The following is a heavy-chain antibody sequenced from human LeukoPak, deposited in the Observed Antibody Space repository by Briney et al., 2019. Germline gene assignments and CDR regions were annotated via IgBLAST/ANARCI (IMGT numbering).Heavy chain of an antibody. CDR2: INHSGST. CDR3: AREEGITMVRGVIDWFDP. D-gene: IGHD3-10*01. V-gene: IGHV4-34*01. J-gene: IGHJ5*02. CDR1: GGSFSGYY. Sequence: SETLSLTCAVYGGSFSGYYWSWIRQPPGKGLEWIGEINHSGSTNYNPSLKSRVTISVDTSKNQFSLKLSSVTAADTAVYYCAREEGITMVRGVIDWFDPWGQGTLVTVSS.